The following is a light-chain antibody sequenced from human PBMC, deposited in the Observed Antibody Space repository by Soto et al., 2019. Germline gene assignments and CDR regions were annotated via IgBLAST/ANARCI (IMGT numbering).Light chain of an antibody. CDR1: SSNIGNNY. CDR3: GTWDFSLGYV. J-gene: IGLJ1*01. CDR2: DNN. Sequence: QSVLTQPPSVSAAPGQKVTISCSGSSSNIGNNYVSWYQQLPGTAPKLLIYDNNKRPSGIPDRFSGSKSGTSATLGITGLQTGDEADYYCGTWDFSLGYVFGTGTKLTVL. V-gene: IGLV1-51*01.